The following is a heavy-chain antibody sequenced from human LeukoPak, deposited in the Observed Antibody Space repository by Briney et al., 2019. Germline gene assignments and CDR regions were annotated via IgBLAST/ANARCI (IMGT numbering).Heavy chain of an antibody. CDR3: AKSIAAAGTNWFDP. V-gene: IGHV4-59*01. J-gene: IGHJ5*02. CDR1: GGSISSYY. D-gene: IGHD6-13*01. CDR2: IYYSGST. Sequence: SETLSLTCTVSGGSISSYYWSWIRQPPGKGLEWIGYIYYSGSTNYNPSLKSRVTISVDTSKNQFSLKLSSVTAADTAVYYCAKSIAAAGTNWFDPWGQGTLVTVSS.